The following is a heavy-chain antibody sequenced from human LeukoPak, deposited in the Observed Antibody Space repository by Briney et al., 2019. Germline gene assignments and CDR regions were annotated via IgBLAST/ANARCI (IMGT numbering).Heavy chain of an antibody. Sequence: QPGGSLRLSCAASGFSFSTYAMSWVRQAPGKGLEWVSGISGTGGSTYYADSVKGRFTVSRDNSKNTLYLQMNSLRAKDTAVYYCAKELNGDYWGQGTLVTVSS. CDR1: GFSFSTYA. D-gene: IGHD3-16*01. CDR2: ISGTGGST. V-gene: IGHV3-23*01. J-gene: IGHJ4*02. CDR3: AKELNGDY.